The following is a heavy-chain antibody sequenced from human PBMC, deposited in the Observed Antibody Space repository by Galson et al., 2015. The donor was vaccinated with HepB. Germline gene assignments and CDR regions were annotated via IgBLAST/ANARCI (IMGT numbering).Heavy chain of an antibody. Sequence: SVKVSCKASGYTFTSYYMHWVRQAPGQGLEWMGIINPSGGSTSYAQKFQGRVTMTRDTSTSTVYMELSSLRSEDTAVYYCAREVRGYDSSGYYYDGSNFDYWGQGTLVTVSS. J-gene: IGHJ4*02. V-gene: IGHV1-46*01. CDR1: GYTFTSYY. CDR2: INPSGGST. CDR3: AREVRGYDSSGYYYDGSNFDY. D-gene: IGHD3-22*01.